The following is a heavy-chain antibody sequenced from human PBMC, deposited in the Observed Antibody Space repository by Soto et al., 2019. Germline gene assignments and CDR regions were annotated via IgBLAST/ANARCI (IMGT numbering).Heavy chain of an antibody. CDR3: ARVTTMGGY. V-gene: IGHV3-7*01. J-gene: IGHJ4*02. CDR2: IKQDGSEK. D-gene: IGHD4-17*01. CDR1: GFRFRDYW. Sequence: EGQLVESGGGLVQPGGSLRLSCAASGFRFRDYWMYWVRQPPGKGLEWVANIKQDGSEKYYVDSVKGRFTISRDNARNSLFLQMDSLRAEDTAVYFCARVTTMGGYWGQGTLVTVSS.